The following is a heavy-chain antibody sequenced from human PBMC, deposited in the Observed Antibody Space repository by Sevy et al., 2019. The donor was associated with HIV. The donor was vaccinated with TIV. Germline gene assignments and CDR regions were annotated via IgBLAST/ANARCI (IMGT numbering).Heavy chain of an antibody. Sequence: GGSLRLSCAASGFIFSSYPMHWVRQAPGNGLEWVTVISYDGSNKYYADSVKGRFTISRDNSKNTLYLQMNSLRTEDKAVYYCGSDRFWSGSTSYYFDHWGQGTLVTVSS. D-gene: IGHD3-3*01. J-gene: IGHJ4*02. CDR2: ISYDGSNK. CDR3: GSDRFWSGSTSYYFDH. CDR1: GFIFSSYP. V-gene: IGHV3-30*04.